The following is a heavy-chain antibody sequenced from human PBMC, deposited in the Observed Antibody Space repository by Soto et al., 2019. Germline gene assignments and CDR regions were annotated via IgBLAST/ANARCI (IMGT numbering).Heavy chain of an antibody. D-gene: IGHD1-7*01. CDR1: GFTFDDYA. CDR3: AKDSGGTGTTREFDY. V-gene: IGHV3-9*01. J-gene: IGHJ4*02. Sequence: GGSLRLSCAASGFTFDDYAMHWVRQAPGKGLEWVSGISWNSGSIGYADSVKGRFTISRDNAKNSLYLQMNSLRAEDTALYYCAKDSGGTGTTREFDYWGQGTLVTVSS. CDR2: ISWNSGSI.